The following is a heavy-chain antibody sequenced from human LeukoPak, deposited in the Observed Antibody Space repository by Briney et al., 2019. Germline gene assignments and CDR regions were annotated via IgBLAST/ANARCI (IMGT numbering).Heavy chain of an antibody. CDR3: ARDHVSPGLIFDY. V-gene: IGHV1-69*13. CDR2: IIPIFGTA. J-gene: IGHJ4*02. Sequence: GASVKVSCKASGGTFSSYAISWVRQAPGQGLEWMGGIIPIFGTANYAQKFQGRVTITADESTSTAYMELSSLRADDTAVYYCARDHVSPGLIFDYWGQGTLVTVSS. D-gene: IGHD3-16*01. CDR1: GGTFSSYA.